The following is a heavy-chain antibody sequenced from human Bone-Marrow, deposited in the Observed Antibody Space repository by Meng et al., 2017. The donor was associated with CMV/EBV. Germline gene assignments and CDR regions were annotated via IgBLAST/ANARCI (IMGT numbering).Heavy chain of an antibody. D-gene: IGHD5-12*01. CDR1: GGSISSYY. Sequence: SETLSLTCTVSGGSISSYYWSWIRQPPGKGLEWIGYIYYSGSTNYNPSFKSRVTISVDTSKNQFSLKLSSVTAADTAVYYCARGRGDIVPALNYWGQGTLVTVSS. V-gene: IGHV4-59*01. CDR2: IYYSGST. CDR3: ARGRGDIVPALNY. J-gene: IGHJ4*02.